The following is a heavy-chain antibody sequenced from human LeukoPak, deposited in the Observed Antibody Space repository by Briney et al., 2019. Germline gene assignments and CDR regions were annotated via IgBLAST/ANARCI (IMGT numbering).Heavy chain of an antibody. CDR3: ASGYCSSTSCLPDY. J-gene: IGHJ4*02. V-gene: IGHV3-66*01. D-gene: IGHD2-2*01. Sequence: PGGSLRLSCAASGFTVSSSYMSWVRQAPGKGLEWVSVIYSGGSTYYADSVKGRFTISRDNSKNTLYLQMNSLRAEDTAVYYCASGYCSSTSCLPDYWGQGTLVTVSS. CDR1: GFTVSSSY. CDR2: IYSGGST.